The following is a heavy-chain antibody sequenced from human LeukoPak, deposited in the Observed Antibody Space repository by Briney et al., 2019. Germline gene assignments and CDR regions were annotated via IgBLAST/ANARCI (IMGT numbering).Heavy chain of an antibody. J-gene: IGHJ4*02. D-gene: IGHD6-19*01. V-gene: IGHV5-51*01. CDR3: ARLRVAGFDY. CDR1: GYSFTSYW. Sequence: GESLKISCKGSGYSFTSYWIGWVGQVPGQGLEWMGIIYPSDSDTGYSPSLQGQVTISADKSISTAYLQWSSLTASDTAMYYCARLRVAGFDYWGQGTLVTVSS. CDR2: IYPSDSDT.